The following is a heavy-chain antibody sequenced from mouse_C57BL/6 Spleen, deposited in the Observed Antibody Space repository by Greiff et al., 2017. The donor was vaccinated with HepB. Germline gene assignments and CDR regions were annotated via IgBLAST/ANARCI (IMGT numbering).Heavy chain of an antibody. CDR1: GYTFTDYY. J-gene: IGHJ4*01. Sequence: QVQLQQSGAELVRPGASVKLSCKASGYTFTDYYINWVKQRPGQGLEWIARIYPGSGNTYYNEKFKGKATLTAEKSSSTAYMQLSSLTSEDSAVYFCARGGITTYAMDYWGQGTSVTVSS. V-gene: IGHV1-76*01. CDR2: IYPGSGNT. D-gene: IGHD1-1*01. CDR3: ARGGITTYAMDY.